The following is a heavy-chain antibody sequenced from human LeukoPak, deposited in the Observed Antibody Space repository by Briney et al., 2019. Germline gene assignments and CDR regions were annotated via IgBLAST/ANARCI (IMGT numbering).Heavy chain of an antibody. D-gene: IGHD3-10*01. CDR3: ARRVLLWFGEDLSGPTYYFDY. J-gene: IGHJ4*02. CDR2: IYYSGST. Sequence: KPSETLSLTCTVSGDSISSSSYYWGWIRQPPGKGLEWIGSIYYSGSTYYNPSLKSRVTISVDTSKNQFSLKLSSVTAADTAVYYCARRVLLWFGEDLSGPTYYFDYWGQGTLVTVSS. V-gene: IGHV4-39*01. CDR1: GDSISSSSYY.